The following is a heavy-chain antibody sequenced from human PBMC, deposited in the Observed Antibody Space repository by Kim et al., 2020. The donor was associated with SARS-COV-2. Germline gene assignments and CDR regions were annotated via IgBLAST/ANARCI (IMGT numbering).Heavy chain of an antibody. CDR3: AREDVRFRSSWSLYYLAY. V-gene: IGHV1-3*01. CDR1: GYTFTSYA. Sequence: ASVKVSCKASGYTFTSYAMHWVRQAPGQRLEWMGWINAGNGNTKYSQKFQGRVTITRDTSASTAYMELSSLRSEDTAVYYCAREDVRFRSSWSLYYLAYWGQGTLVTVPS. D-gene: IGHD6-13*01. CDR2: INAGNGNT. J-gene: IGHJ4*02.